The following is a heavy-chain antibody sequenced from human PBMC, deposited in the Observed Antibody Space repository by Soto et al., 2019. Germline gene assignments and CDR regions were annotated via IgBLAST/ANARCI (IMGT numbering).Heavy chain of an antibody. CDR2: INPSGGST. CDR3: ARDFARGDPYSSSWYKRLDMRWFDP. CDR1: GYTFTGYY. Sequence: GASVKVSCKASGYTFTGYYMHWVRQAPGQGLEWMGIINPSGGSTSYAQKFQGRVTMTRDTSTSTVYMELSSLRSEDTAVYYCARDFARGDPYSSSWYKRLDMRWFDPWGQGTLVTVSS. J-gene: IGHJ5*02. D-gene: IGHD6-13*01. V-gene: IGHV1-46*01.